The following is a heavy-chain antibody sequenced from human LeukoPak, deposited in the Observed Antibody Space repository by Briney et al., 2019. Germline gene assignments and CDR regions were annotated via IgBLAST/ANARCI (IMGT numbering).Heavy chain of an antibody. J-gene: IGHJ4*02. CDR3: ARAFYSSSWLDY. CDR1: GGSISSGNYY. Sequence: PSQTLSLTCTVSGGSISSGNYYWSWIRQPAGKGLGWIGRVYTSGSTNYNPSLKSRVTISVDTSKNQFSLKLSSVTAADTAVYYCARAFYSSSWLDYWGQGTLVTVSS. V-gene: IGHV4-61*02. CDR2: VYTSGST. D-gene: IGHD6-13*01.